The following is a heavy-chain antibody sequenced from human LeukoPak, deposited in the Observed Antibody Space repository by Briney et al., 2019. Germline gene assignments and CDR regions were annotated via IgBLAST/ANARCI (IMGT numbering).Heavy chain of an antibody. D-gene: IGHD4-17*01. CDR2: IYSGGST. Sequence: GGSLRLSCAASGFTVSSNYMSWVRQAPGKGLEWVSVIYSGGSTYYADSVKGRFTISRDNSKNTLYLQMNSLRAEDTAVYYCARAGYGDSDFDYWGQGTLVTVSS. CDR1: GFTVSSNY. CDR3: ARAGYGDSDFDY. J-gene: IGHJ4*02. V-gene: IGHV3-53*01.